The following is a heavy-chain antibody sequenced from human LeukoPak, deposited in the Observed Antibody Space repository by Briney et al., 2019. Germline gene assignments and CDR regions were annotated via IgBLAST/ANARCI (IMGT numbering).Heavy chain of an antibody. V-gene: IGHV4-59*01. Sequence: SETLSLTCTVSGGSISSYYWSWIRQPPGKGLEWIAYIYYSGSTNYNPSLKSRVTISVDTSKNQFSLKLSSVTAADTAVYYCARDRVPAAAYYGMDVWGQGTTVTVSS. D-gene: IGHD2-2*01. CDR2: IYYSGST. J-gene: IGHJ6*02. CDR1: GGSISSYY. CDR3: ARDRVPAAAYYGMDV.